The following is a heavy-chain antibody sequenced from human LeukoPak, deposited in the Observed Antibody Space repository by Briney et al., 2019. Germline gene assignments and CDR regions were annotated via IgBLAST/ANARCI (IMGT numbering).Heavy chain of an antibody. CDR3: AIPPPPVTRSPGGGWFDP. J-gene: IGHJ5*02. D-gene: IGHD4-17*01. CDR2: IIPILGIA. CDR1: GGTFSSYA. Sequence: SVKVSCKASGGTFSSYAISWVRQAPGQGLEWMGRIIPILGIANYAQKFQGRVTVTADKSTSTAYMELSSLRSEDTAVYYFAIPPPPVTRSPGGGWFDPGGRGTLVTVSS. V-gene: IGHV1-69*04.